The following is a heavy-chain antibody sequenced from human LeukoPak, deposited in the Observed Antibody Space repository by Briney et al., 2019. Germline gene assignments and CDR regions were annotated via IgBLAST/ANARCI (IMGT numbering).Heavy chain of an antibody. Sequence: GGSLRLSCAASGFSFSSYGMHWVRQAPGKGLEWVAIIWYDGSHKYYADSVKGRFTIPRDNSKNTLYLQMNSLRVDDTAVYYCARDRGYSSGWSADYWGQGTLVTVSS. CDR1: GFSFSSYG. V-gene: IGHV3-33*01. CDR2: IWYDGSHK. J-gene: IGHJ4*02. D-gene: IGHD6-19*01. CDR3: ARDRGYSSGWSADY.